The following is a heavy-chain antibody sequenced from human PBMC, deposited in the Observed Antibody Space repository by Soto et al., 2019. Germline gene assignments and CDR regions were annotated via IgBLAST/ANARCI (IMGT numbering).Heavy chain of an antibody. D-gene: IGHD2-2*01. CDR1: GYSFTNYA. J-gene: IGHJ6*02. CDR2: ITPGNGKT. CDR3: AREGLVLVPTTVNSDYYYYAMDV. Sequence: ASVKVSCKASGYSFTNYAIHWVRQAPGHRLEWMGWITPGNGKTKYSENFQGRVTTTRDTSASTVYMELSNLRSDDTAVYYCAREGLVLVPTTVNSDYYYYAMDVWGQGTTVTVS. V-gene: IGHV1-3*01.